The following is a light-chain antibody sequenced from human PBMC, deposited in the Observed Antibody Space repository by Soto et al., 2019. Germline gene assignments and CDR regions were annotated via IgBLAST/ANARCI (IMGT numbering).Light chain of an antibody. J-gene: IGLJ3*02. CDR1: SSDVGGYNY. CDR3: SSYVGNNNLV. V-gene: IGLV2-8*01. Sequence: QSVLTQPPSASGSPGQSVTISCTGTSSDVGGYNYVSWYQQHPGKAPKLMIYEVTKRPSGVPDRFSGSKSGNTASLTVSGLQAEDEADYYCSSYVGNNNLVFGGGTKLTVL. CDR2: EVT.